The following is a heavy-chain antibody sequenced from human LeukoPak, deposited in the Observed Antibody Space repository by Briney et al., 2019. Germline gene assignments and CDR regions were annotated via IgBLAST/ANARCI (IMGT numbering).Heavy chain of an antibody. Sequence: GESLKISCKGSGYSFTSYWIGWVRQMPGKGLEWMGIIYPGDSDTRYGPSFQGQVTISADKSISTAYLQWSSLKASDTAMYYCARPQPGDVDTAMVFDYWGQGTLVTVSS. V-gene: IGHV5-51*01. CDR3: ARPQPGDVDTAMVFDY. D-gene: IGHD5-18*01. CDR1: GYSFTSYW. J-gene: IGHJ4*02. CDR2: IYPGDSDT.